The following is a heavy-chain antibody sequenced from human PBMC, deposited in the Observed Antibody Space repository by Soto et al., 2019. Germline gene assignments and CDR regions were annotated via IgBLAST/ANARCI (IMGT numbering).Heavy chain of an antibody. CDR2: ISDSGRT. D-gene: IGHD1-26*01. Sequence: QVQLQESGPGLVKPSETLSLTCTVSGGSISSSYWSWIRQPAGKRLEWIGYISDSGRTHYNPSLKSRVTISVDTSKSPSSLKLTSVTAADTAVYYCAGDKGSGSYSRWGQGTLVTVSS. CDR3: AGDKGSGSYSR. CDR1: GGSISSSY. V-gene: IGHV4-59*01. J-gene: IGHJ4*02.